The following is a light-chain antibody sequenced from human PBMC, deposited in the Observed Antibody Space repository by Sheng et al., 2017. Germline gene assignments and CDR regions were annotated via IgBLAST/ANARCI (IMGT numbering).Light chain of an antibody. V-gene: IGKV1-39*01. CDR2: AAS. Sequence: DIQMTQSPSSLSASVGDRVTITCRASQSISKYLNWYQQQPGKAPKLLIYAASSLQSGVPLRFSGSGSGTDFTLTISSLQPEDFATYYCQQSFSTPLFTFGPGTKVDIK. CDR3: QQSFSTPLFT. J-gene: IGKJ3*01. CDR1: QSISKY.